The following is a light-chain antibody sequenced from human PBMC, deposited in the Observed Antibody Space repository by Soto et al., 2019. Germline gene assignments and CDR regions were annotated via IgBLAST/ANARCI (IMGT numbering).Light chain of an antibody. J-gene: IGLJ2*01. Sequence: QSALTQPPSASGSPGQSVTISCTGTSSDVGGYNYVSWYQQQPGKPPKLMIYEVSKRPSGVPDRFSRSKSGNTASLTVSGLQAEDEADYYCCSYAGSNNLVFGGGTQLTV. CDR1: SSDVGGYNY. CDR3: CSYAGSNNLV. CDR2: EVS. V-gene: IGLV2-8*01.